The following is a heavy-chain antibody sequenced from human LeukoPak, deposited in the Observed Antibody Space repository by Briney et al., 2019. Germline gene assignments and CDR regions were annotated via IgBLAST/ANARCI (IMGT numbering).Heavy chain of an antibody. V-gene: IGHV4-39*07. Sequence: SETLSLTCTVSGGSISSSSYYWGWIRQPPGKGLEWIGSIYYSGSTYYNPSLKSRVTISVDTSKNQFSLKLSSVTAANTAVYYCARDYYYDSSGYYMGNIDYWGQGTLVTVSS. J-gene: IGHJ4*02. CDR1: GGSISSSSYY. CDR2: IYYSGST. CDR3: ARDYYYDSSGYYMGNIDY. D-gene: IGHD3-22*01.